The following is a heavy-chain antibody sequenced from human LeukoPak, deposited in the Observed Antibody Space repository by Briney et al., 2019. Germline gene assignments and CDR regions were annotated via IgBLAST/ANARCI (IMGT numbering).Heavy chain of an antibody. CDR1: GGTFSSYA. D-gene: IGHD2-15*01. Sequence: ASVKVSCKASGGTFSSYAISWVRQAPGQGLEWMGGIIPIFGTANYAQKFQGRVTITTDESTSTAYMELSSLRSEDTAVYYCARGGCSRGSCYAPDLYGMDVWGQGTTVTVSS. V-gene: IGHV1-69*05. CDR3: ARGGCSRGSCYAPDLYGMDV. J-gene: IGHJ6*02. CDR2: IIPIFGTA.